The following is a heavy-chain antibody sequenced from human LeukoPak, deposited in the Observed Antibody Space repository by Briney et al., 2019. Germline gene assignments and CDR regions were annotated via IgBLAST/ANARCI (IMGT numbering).Heavy chain of an antibody. J-gene: IGHJ4*02. CDR1: GYTFTSYH. CDR2: INPKNAGT. Sequence: VASVKVSCKASGYTFTSYHMHWVRQAPGQGLEWMGWINPKNAGTNFAQRFQGRVIMTRDTSISTVYMELSRLRSDDTALYYCARTLYIAAVPGGFDYWGQGTLITVSS. D-gene: IGHD6-13*01. V-gene: IGHV1-2*02. CDR3: ARTLYIAAVPGGFDY.